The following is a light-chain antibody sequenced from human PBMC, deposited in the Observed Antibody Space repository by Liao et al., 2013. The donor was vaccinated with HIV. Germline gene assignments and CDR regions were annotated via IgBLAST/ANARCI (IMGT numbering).Light chain of an antibody. CDR3: QAWETNTVV. CDR1: KLGDKY. CDR2: QDT. Sequence: SYEVTQPPSVSVSPGQTATITCSGDKLGDKYACWYQQKPGQSPVMVIYQDTKRPSGIPERFSGSNSGNTATLTISGTQPMDEADYYCQAWETNTVVFGGGTKLTVL. V-gene: IGLV3-1*01. J-gene: IGLJ2*01.